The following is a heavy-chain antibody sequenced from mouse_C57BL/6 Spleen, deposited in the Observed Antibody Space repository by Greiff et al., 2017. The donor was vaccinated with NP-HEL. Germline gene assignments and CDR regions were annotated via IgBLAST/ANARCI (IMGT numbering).Heavy chain of an antibody. V-gene: IGHV1-9*01. CDR3: ARCPFITTVVERGYFDV. CDR2: ILPGSGST. CDR1: GYTFTGYW. D-gene: IGHD1-1*01. Sequence: QVQLQQSGAELMKPGASVKLSCKATGYTFTGYWIEWVKQRPGHGLEWIGEILPGSGSTNYNEKFKGKATFTADTSSNTAYMQLSSLTTEDSAIYYCARCPFITTVVERGYFDVWGTGTTVTVSS. J-gene: IGHJ1*03.